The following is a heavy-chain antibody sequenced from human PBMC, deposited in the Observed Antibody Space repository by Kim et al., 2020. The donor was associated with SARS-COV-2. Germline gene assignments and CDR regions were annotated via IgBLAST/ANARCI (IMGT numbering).Heavy chain of an antibody. Sequence: GGSLRLSCAASGFTFSSYAMSWVRQAPGKGLEWVSAISGSGGSTYYADSVKGRFTISRDNSKNTLYLQMNSLRAEDTAVYYCAKARYSNYFRWYFQHWGQGTLVTVSS. D-gene: IGHD4-4*01. V-gene: IGHV3-23*01. CDR1: GFTFSSYA. CDR2: ISGSGGST. CDR3: AKARYSNYFRWYFQH. J-gene: IGHJ1*01.